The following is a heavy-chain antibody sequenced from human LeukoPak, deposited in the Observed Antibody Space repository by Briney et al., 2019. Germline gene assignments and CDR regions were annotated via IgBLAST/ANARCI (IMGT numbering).Heavy chain of an antibody. CDR2: ISAYNGNT. Sequence: ASVKVSCKASGYTFTSYGISWVRQAPGQGLEWMGWISAYNGNTNYAQKLPGRVTMTTDTSTSTAYMELRSLRSDDTAVYYCARDGDSSSWYWMNYYYGMDVWGQGTTVTVSS. D-gene: IGHD6-13*01. J-gene: IGHJ6*02. CDR3: ARDGDSSSWYWMNYYYGMDV. V-gene: IGHV1-18*01. CDR1: GYTFTSYG.